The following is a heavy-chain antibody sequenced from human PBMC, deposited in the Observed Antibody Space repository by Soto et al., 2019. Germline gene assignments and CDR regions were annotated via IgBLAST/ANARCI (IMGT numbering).Heavy chain of an antibody. CDR2: IYPGDSDT. CDR1: GYSFTSYW. CDR3: ARGSSAGDYYYGMDV. D-gene: IGHD6-19*01. J-gene: IGHJ6*02. V-gene: IGHV5-51*01. Sequence: GESLKISCKGSGYSFTSYWIGWVRQMPGKGLEWMGIIYPGDSDTRYSPSFQGQVTISADKSISTAYLQWSSLKASDTAMYYCARGSSAGDYYYGMDVWGQGTTVTVSS.